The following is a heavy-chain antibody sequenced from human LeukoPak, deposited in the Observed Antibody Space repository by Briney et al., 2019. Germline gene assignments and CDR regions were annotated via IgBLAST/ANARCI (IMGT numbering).Heavy chain of an antibody. V-gene: IGHV3-74*01. D-gene: IGHD2-21*01. CDR3: ARVRYCGGDCHYFDY. CDR2: INSDGSST. CDR1: GFTFCSYW. J-gene: IGHJ4*02. Sequence: PGGSLRLSCAASGFTFCSYWMHWVRQAPGKGLVWVSRINSDGSSTSYADSVKGRFTISRDNAKNTLYLQMNSLRAEDTAVYYCARVRYCGGDCHYFDYWGQGTLVTVSS.